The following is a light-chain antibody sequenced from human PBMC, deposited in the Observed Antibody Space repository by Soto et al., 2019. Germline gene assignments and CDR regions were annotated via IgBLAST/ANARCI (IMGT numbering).Light chain of an antibody. Sequence: QTVVTQPPSVSGAPGQRVTISCTGSSSNIGAGYDVHWYQQLPGTAPKLLIYGNSNRPSGVPDRFSGSKSGTSASLAISGLQSDDEADYYCAAWDDSLNVVVFGGGTKLTVL. CDR2: GNS. V-gene: IGLV1-40*01. J-gene: IGLJ2*01. CDR3: AAWDDSLNVVV. CDR1: SSNIGAGYD.